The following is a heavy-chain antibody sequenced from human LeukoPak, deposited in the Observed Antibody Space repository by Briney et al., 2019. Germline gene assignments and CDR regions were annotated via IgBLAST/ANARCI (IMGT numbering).Heavy chain of an antibody. CDR1: GFTFSSYS. J-gene: IGHJ6*02. Sequence: GGSLRLSCAASGFTFSSYSMNWARQAPGKGLEWVSSISSSSSYIYYADSVKGRFTISRDNAKNSLYLQMNSLRAEDTAVYYCARGDTASFVEEPLCYYYGMDVWGQGTTVTVSS. V-gene: IGHV3-21*01. CDR2: ISSSSSYI. D-gene: IGHD5-18*01. CDR3: ARGDTASFVEEPLCYYYGMDV.